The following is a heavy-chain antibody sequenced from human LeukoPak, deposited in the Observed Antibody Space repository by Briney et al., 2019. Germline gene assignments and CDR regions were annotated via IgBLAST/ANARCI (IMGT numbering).Heavy chain of an antibody. Sequence: SETLSLTCTVSGGSISSYYWSWIRQPAGKGLEWIGRIYTSGSTNYNPSFKSRVTMSVDTSKNQFSPKLSSVTAADTAVYYCARDSAYYYYYMDVWGKGTTVTVSS. CDR3: ARDSAYYYYYMDV. CDR2: IYTSGST. D-gene: IGHD3-10*01. V-gene: IGHV4-4*07. CDR1: GGSISSYY. J-gene: IGHJ6*03.